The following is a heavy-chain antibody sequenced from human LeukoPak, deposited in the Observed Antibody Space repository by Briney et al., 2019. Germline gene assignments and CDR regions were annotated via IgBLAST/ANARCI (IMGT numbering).Heavy chain of an antibody. CDR1: GFTFSSYE. V-gene: IGHV3-21*01. CDR3: ARLGYCSTTSCSSLGY. D-gene: IGHD2-2*01. J-gene: IGHJ4*02. Sequence: GGSLRLSCAASGFTFSSYEMNWVRQAPGKGLEWVSSISSSSSYIYYADSVKGRFTISRDNAKNSLYLQMNSLRAEDTALYYCARLGYCSTTSCSSLGYWGQGTLVTVSS. CDR2: ISSSSSYI.